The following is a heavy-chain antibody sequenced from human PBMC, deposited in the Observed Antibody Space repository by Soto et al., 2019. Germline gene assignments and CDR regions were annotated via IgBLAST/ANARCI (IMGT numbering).Heavy chain of an antibody. CDR2: IYHSGIT. V-gene: IGHV4-38-2*01. J-gene: IGHJ4*02. CDR3: ARVSYFDNSGYYYYFDN. CDR1: GYSISSGYF. D-gene: IGHD3-22*01. Sequence: SETLSLTCAVSGYSISSGYFWGWIRQPPGKGLEWIGNIYHSGITYYNPSLKRRVTISVDTSKYQVSLKLSSVTAADTAVFYCARVSYFDNSGYYYYFDNWGQGTLVTVSS.